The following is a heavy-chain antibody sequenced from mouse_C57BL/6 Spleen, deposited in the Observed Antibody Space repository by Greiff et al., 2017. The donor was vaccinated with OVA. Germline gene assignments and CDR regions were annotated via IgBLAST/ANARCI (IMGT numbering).Heavy chain of an antibody. Sequence: VQLQQSGAELVRPGSSVKLSCKASGYTFTSYWMHWVKQRPIQGLEWIGNIDPSDSETHYNQKFKDKATLTVDKSSSTAYMQLSSLTSEASAVYYCASGNSDYWGQGTTLTVSS. V-gene: IGHV1-52*01. J-gene: IGHJ2*01. CDR2: IDPSDSET. D-gene: IGHD1-1*02. CDR3: ASGNSDY. CDR1: GYTFTSYW.